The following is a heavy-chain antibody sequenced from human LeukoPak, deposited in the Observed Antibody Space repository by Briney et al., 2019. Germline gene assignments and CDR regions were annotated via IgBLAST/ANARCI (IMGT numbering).Heavy chain of an antibody. CDR2: INPNSGGT. Sequence: ASVKVSCKASGYTFTGYYMHWVRQAPGQGLEWMGWINPNSGGTNYAQKFQGRVTTTRDTSISTAYMELSRLRSDDTAVYYCAREAIVVVPAAIDYWGQGTLVTVSS. V-gene: IGHV1-2*02. CDR1: GYTFTGYY. J-gene: IGHJ4*02. CDR3: AREAIVVVPAAIDY. D-gene: IGHD2-2*01.